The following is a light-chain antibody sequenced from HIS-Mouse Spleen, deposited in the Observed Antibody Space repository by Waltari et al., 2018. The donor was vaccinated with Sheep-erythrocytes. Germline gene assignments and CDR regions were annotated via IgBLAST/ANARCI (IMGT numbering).Light chain of an antibody. V-gene: IGKV1-9*01. CDR1: QGISSY. J-gene: IGKJ2*01. CDR3: QQLNSYPYT. Sequence: DIQLTQSPSFLSASVGDRVTITCRASQGISSYLAWYQQKPGKAPTLLIYAESTLQSRVPSRFSWSGSGTEFTLTISSLQPEDFATYYCQQLNSYPYTFGQGTKLEIK. CDR2: AES.